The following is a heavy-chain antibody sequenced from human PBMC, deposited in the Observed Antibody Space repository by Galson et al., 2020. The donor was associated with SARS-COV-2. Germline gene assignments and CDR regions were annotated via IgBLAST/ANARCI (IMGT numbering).Heavy chain of an antibody. CDR3: ARGATTVTTLKIDY. J-gene: IGHJ4*02. D-gene: IGHD4-17*01. CDR2: ISYDGSNK. V-gene: IGHV3-30*04. CDR1: GFTFSSYA. Sequence: GESLKISCAASGFTFSSYAMHWVRQAPGKGLEWVAVISYDGSNKYYADSVKGRFTISRDNSKNTLYLQMNSLRADDTAVYYCARGATTVTTLKIDYWGQGTLVTGSS.